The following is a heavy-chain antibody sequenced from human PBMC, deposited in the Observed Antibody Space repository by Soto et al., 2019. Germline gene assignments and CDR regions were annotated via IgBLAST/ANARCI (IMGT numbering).Heavy chain of an antibody. CDR1: GDTFTSYY. J-gene: IGHJ5*02. CDR2: INPHGGST. D-gene: IGHD3-3*01. Sequence: ASVKVSCKAPGDTFTSYYLNWVRQAPGQGLEWMGVINPHGGSTKYAQKFQGRVTMTRDTSRSTVCMELRSLRSDDTAIYYCARSSGGNFGIIIEGSNWFDPWGQGTLVNV. CDR3: ARSSGGNFGIIIEGSNWFDP. V-gene: IGHV1-46*01.